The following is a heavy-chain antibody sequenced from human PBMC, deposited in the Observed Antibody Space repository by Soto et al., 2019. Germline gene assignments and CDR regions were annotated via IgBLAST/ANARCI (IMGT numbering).Heavy chain of an antibody. D-gene: IGHD3-22*01. V-gene: IGHV1-18*01. CDR1: GYTFTSYG. CDR3: ARGGYASSGYDYYYYGMDV. J-gene: IGHJ6*02. CDR2: ISAYNGNT. Sequence: QVQLVQSGAEVKKPGASVKVSCKASGYTFTSYGISWVRQAPGQGLEWMGWISAYNGNTNYAQHLQGRVTMPTDTSTSTAYMELRSLRSDATAVEYCARGGYASSGYDYYYYGMDVWGQGTRVTVSS.